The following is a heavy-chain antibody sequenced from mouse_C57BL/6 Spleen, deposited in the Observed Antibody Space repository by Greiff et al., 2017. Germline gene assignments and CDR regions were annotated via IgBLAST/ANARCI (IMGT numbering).Heavy chain of an antibody. Sequence: VKVVESGPELVKPGASVKISCKASGYAFSSSWMNWVKQRPGKGLEWIGRIYPGDGDTNYNGKFKGKATLTADKSSSTAYMQLSSLTSEDSAVYFCAKEGSSSYRAMDYWGQGTSVTVSA. V-gene: IGHV1-82*01. J-gene: IGHJ4*01. CDR2: IYPGDGDT. CDR1: GYAFSSSW. D-gene: IGHD1-1*01. CDR3: AKEGSSSYRAMDY.